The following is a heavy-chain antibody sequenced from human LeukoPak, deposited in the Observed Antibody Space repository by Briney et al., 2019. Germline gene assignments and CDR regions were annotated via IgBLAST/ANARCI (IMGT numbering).Heavy chain of an antibody. J-gene: IGHJ4*02. CDR1: GFTFSSYW. D-gene: IGHD3-22*01. V-gene: IGHV3-74*01. CDR2: INSDGSST. CDR3: AREGNLPKYYYDSSGYWD. Sequence: GGSLRLSCAASGFTFSSYWMHWVRQAPGKGLVWVSRINSDGSSTSYTDSVKGRFTISRDNAKNTLYLQMNSLRAEDTAVYYCAREGNLPKYYYDSSGYWDWGQGTLVTVSS.